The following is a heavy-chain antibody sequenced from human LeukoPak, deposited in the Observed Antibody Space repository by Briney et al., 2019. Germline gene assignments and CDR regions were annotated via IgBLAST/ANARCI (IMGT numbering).Heavy chain of an antibody. CDR1: GGSFSNYY. D-gene: IGHD6-19*01. J-gene: IGHJ4*02. Sequence: KTSETLSLTCAVYGGSFSNYYCTWIRQSPGKRLEWIWEINHSGSTIYNPSLKSRLTISVDTSKNQFSLKLSSVTAADTAVYYCARETQWQPLGYWGQGTLVTVSS. CDR2: INHSGST. CDR3: ARETQWQPLGY. V-gene: IGHV4-34*01.